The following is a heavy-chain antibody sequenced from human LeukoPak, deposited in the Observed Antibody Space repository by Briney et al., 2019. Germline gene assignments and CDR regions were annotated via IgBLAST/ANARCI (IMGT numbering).Heavy chain of an antibody. V-gene: IGHV3-7*01. CDR2: IKKTGSET. D-gene: IGHD2-15*01. Sequence: GGSLRLSCAASGFTFSHFWMSWVRQAPGKGLEWVAYIKKTGSETYYVDSVKGRFTITRDNTRNSLFLQMYSLRAEDTAVYFCAREDGYCSGGDCYSYFDSWGQGTLVTVSS. J-gene: IGHJ4*02. CDR3: AREDGYCSGGDCYSYFDS. CDR1: GFTFSHFW.